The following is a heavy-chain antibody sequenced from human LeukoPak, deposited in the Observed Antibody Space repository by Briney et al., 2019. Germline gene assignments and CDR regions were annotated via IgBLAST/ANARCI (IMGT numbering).Heavy chain of an antibody. CDR3: ARELMVDTVYHFDY. CDR1: GFTFSSYG. J-gene: IGHJ4*02. V-gene: IGHV3-30*03. Sequence: GGSLRLSCAASGFTFSSYGMHWVRQAPGKGLEWVAVISYDGSNKYYADSVKGRFTISRDNSKNSLYLQMNSLRAEDTAVYYCARELMVDTVYHFDYWGQGTLVTVSS. D-gene: IGHD5-18*01. CDR2: ISYDGSNK.